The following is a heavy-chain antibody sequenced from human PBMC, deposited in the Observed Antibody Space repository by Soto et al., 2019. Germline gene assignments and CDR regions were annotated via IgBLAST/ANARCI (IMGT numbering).Heavy chain of an antibody. V-gene: IGHV1-18*01. CDR2: ISAYNGNT. Sequence: ASVKVSCKASGYTFTSYGISWVRQAPGQGLEWMGWISAYNGNTNYAQKLQGRVTMTTDTSTSTAYMELRSLRSDDTAVYYCARDAPYSSSGSNWFDPWGQGTLVTVSS. CDR3: ARDAPYSSSGSNWFDP. CDR1: GYTFTSYG. J-gene: IGHJ5*02. D-gene: IGHD6-13*01.